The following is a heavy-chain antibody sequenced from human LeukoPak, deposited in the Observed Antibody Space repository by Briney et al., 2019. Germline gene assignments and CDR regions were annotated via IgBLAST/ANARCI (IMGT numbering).Heavy chain of an antibody. CDR1: GGSISSGDYY. J-gene: IGHJ4*02. V-gene: IGHV4-31*03. Sequence: SETLSLTCTVSGGSISSGDYYWSWIRQHPGEGLVWIGYIYYSGSTYYNPSLKSRVTISVDTSKNQFSLKLSSVTAADTAMYYCARGSPYCSSTSCYLDYWGQGALVTVSS. CDR3: ARGSPYCSSTSCYLDY. D-gene: IGHD2-2*01. CDR2: IYYSGST.